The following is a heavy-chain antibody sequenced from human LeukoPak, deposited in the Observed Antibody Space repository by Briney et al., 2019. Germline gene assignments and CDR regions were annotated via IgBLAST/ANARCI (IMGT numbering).Heavy chain of an antibody. J-gene: IGHJ4*02. Sequence: PGGSLRLSCTASGFTFSSYWMSWVRQAPEKGLEWVANIKEDGSEKYYVDSVKGRFTISRDNAENSLYLQMNSLRAEDTAVYYCARVWFGELCYFDHWGQGTLVTVSS. D-gene: IGHD3-10*01. CDR2: IKEDGSEK. CDR3: ARVWFGELCYFDH. V-gene: IGHV3-7*01. CDR1: GFTFSSYW.